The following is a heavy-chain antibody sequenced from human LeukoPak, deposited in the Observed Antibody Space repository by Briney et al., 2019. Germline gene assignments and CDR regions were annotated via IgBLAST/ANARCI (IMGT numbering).Heavy chain of an antibody. J-gene: IGHJ4*02. D-gene: IGHD2-8*01. CDR1: GFTFSNYA. V-gene: IGHV3-30-3*01. CDR2: ISYDGSNK. CDR3: AKDFSAILILMIDY. Sequence: GGSLRLSCAASGFTFSNYAMHWVRQAPGKGLEWVAVISYDGSNKYYADSVKGRFTISRDNSKNTLFLQMNSLRAEDTALYYCAKDFSAILILMIDYWGQGTLVTVSS.